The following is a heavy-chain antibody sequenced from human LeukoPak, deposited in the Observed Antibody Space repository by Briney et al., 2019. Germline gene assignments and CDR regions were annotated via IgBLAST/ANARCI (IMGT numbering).Heavy chain of an antibody. D-gene: IGHD3-9*01. Sequence: ASVKVSYKASGYTFTSYGISWVRQAPGQGLEWMGWISAYNGNTNYAQKLQGRVTMTTDTSTSTAYMELRSLRSDDTAVYYCARAYDILTGYPNYFDYWGQGTLVTVSS. CDR2: ISAYNGNT. CDR3: ARAYDILTGYPNYFDY. J-gene: IGHJ4*02. V-gene: IGHV1-18*01. CDR1: GYTFTSYG.